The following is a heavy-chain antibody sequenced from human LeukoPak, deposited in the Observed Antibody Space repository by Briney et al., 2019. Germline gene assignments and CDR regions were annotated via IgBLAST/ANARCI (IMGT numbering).Heavy chain of an antibody. CDR3: ARAPYNNGWRPPDY. D-gene: IGHD6-19*01. J-gene: IGHJ4*02. V-gene: IGHV4-39*07. CDR2: ISYSGST. Sequence: SETLSLTCTVSGGSIGRNTHYWGCIRQPPGKGLEWIGGISYSGSTYYNPSLKSRVTMSVDTSKNEFSLKLSSMTAADTAVYYCARAPYNNGWRPPDYWGQGTLVTVSS. CDR1: GGSIGRNTHY.